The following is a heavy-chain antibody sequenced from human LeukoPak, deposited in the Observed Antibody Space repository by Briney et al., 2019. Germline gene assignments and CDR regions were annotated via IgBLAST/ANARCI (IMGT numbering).Heavy chain of an antibody. V-gene: IGHV1-69*13. D-gene: IGHD3-22*01. CDR2: IIPIFGTA. Sequence: ASVKVSCKASGYTFTSYGISWVRQAPGQGLEWMGGIIPIFGTANYAQKFQGRVTITADESTSTAYMELSSLRSEDTAVYYCARDLYYYDSSGPLFDYWGQGTLVTVSS. J-gene: IGHJ4*02. CDR3: ARDLYYYDSSGPLFDY. CDR1: GYTFTSYG.